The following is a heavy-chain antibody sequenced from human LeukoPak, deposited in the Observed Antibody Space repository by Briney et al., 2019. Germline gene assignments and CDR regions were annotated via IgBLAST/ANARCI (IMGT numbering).Heavy chain of an antibody. V-gene: IGHV3-53*01. D-gene: IGHD3-22*01. CDR3: AKDLSDYYDSSGYFGYFDY. CDR2: IYSGGST. CDR1: GFTVSSNY. Sequence: GGSLRLSCAVSGFTVSSNYMSWVRQAPGKGLEWVSVIYSGGSTYYADSVKGRFTISRDNSKNTLYLQMNSLRAEDTAVYYCAKDLSDYYDSSGYFGYFDYWGQGTLVTVSS. J-gene: IGHJ4*02.